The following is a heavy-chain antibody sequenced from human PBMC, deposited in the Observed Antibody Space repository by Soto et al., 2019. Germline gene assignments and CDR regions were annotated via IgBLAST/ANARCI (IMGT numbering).Heavy chain of an antibody. CDR1: GSTFTSYA. D-gene: IGHD2-2*01. Sequence: GASVKVSCKASGSTFTSYAMHWVRQAPGQRLEWMGWINAGKGNTKYSQKFQGRVTLTRDTSASTAYMELSSLSSEDTVVYYCARAGDDCSTTSCYMIDYWGQGTLVTVSS. J-gene: IGHJ4*02. CDR3: ARAGDDCSTTSCYMIDY. V-gene: IGHV1-3*01. CDR2: INAGKGNT.